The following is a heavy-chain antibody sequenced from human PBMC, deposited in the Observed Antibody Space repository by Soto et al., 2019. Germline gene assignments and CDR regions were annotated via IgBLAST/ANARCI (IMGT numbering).Heavy chain of an antibody. CDR2: NSGSGGST. CDR1: GFTFSSYA. V-gene: IGHV3-23*01. CDR3: AKGQSTGDKYSSLDY. Sequence: GGSLRLSCAASGFTFSSYAISWVRQAPGEGLERGSTNSGSGGSTNYADSGKGRFTISRDNSKNTLYLQINSLRAEDTAVYYCAKGQSTGDKYSSLDYWGQGTLVTVSS. D-gene: IGHD6-13*01. J-gene: IGHJ4*02.